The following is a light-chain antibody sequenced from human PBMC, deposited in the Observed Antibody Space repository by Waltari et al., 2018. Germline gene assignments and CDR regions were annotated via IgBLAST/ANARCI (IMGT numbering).Light chain of an antibody. CDR3: QQYGNSPGT. V-gene: IGKV3-20*01. CDR1: QSVRRNS. J-gene: IGKJ2*01. CDR2: GAS. Sequence: EIVLTQSPGTLSLSPGERATLSCRASQSVRRNSVAWYQQKPGQAPRLLIYGASSRATGIPDRFGGSGSGTDFTLTISRLAPEDLAVYYCQQYGNSPGTFGQGTRV.